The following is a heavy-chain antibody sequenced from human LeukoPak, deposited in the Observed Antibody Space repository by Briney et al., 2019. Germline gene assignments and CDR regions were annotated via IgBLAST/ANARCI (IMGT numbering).Heavy chain of an antibody. D-gene: IGHD3-22*01. CDR1: GFTFSTYA. CDR2: ISGAGGST. CDR3: AKDRGRYYDSSGYYWGYYFDS. Sequence: GRSLRLSCAASGFTFSTYAVNWVRQAPGKGLEWVSTISGAGGSTYYADSVKGRFTISRDNSKNTLYLQMSSLRAEDTAVYYCAKDRGRYYDSSGYYWGYYFDSWGQGSLVTVST. V-gene: IGHV3-23*01. J-gene: IGHJ4*02.